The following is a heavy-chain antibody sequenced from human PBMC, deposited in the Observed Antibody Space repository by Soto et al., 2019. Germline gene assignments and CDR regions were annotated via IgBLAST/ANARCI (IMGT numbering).Heavy chain of an antibody. CDR1: GFTFSSFG. J-gene: IGHJ4*02. Sequence: QVQLVESGGGVVQPGRSLRLSCAASGFTFSSFGMHWVRQAPGKGLEWVAVIWYDGSNKYYADSVKGRFTISRDNSKNTLYLQMNSLRAEDTAVYYCAREERGYFDYWGQGTLVTVSS. CDR2: IWYDGSNK. D-gene: IGHD1-1*01. CDR3: AREERGYFDY. V-gene: IGHV3-33*01.